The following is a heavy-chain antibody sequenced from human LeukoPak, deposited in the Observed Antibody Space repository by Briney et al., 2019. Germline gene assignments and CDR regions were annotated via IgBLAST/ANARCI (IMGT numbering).Heavy chain of an antibody. CDR2: VNGPGDWT. J-gene: IGHJ3*01. Sequence: GGSLRLSCAASGFTFSSHWMHWVRQAPGEGLVWVSRVNGPGDWTHYADSVRGRFIISRDNAENTISLQMNNLRAEDTAEYSCAREVFEGQRQSDAFDVWGQGTMVTVSS. CDR3: AREVFEGQRQSDAFDV. V-gene: IGHV3-74*01. CDR1: GFTFSSHW. D-gene: IGHD6-25*01.